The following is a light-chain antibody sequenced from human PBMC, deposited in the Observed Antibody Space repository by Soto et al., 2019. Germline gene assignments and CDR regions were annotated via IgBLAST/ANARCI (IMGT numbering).Light chain of an antibody. CDR3: QQYNSYPYT. V-gene: IGKV1-5*01. CDR2: DAS. Sequence: DIQMTQSPSTLSASVGDRVTITCRASQSISSWLAWYQQKPGKAPKLLIYDASSLESGVPSRFSGSGSGTEFTLTISSLQPXXFATYYCQQYNSYPYTFGQGTKLEIK. J-gene: IGKJ2*01. CDR1: QSISSW.